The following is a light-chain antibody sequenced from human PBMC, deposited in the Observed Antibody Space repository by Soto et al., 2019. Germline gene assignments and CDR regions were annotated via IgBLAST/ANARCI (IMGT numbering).Light chain of an antibody. CDR2: GAS. CDR3: QQYNGWPRT. CDR1: QSVVTY. V-gene: IGKV3-15*01. Sequence: EIVMTQSPATLSVSPGDRATLSCRASQSVVTYLAWYQQKPGQAPRLLIYGASTRAAGISPRFSGGGSGTEFTLTISSLQSEDFAVYYCQQYNGWPRTFGQGTKVGIK. J-gene: IGKJ1*01.